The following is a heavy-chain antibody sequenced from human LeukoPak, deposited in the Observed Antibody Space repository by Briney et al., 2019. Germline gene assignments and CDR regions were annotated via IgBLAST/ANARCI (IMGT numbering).Heavy chain of an antibody. CDR2: IYYSGST. CDR1: GGSISSGDYY. D-gene: IGHD6-6*01. Sequence: SETLSLTCTVSGGSISSGDYYWSWIRQPPGKGLEWVGYIYYSGSTYYNPSLKSRVTISVDTSKNQFSLKLSSVTAADTAVYYCAREGIEYSSSSYAFDIWGQGTMVAVSS. CDR3: AREGIEYSSSSYAFDI. V-gene: IGHV4-30-4*01. J-gene: IGHJ3*02.